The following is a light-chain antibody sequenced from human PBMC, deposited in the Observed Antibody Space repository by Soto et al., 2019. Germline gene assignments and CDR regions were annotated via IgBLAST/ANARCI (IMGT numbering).Light chain of an antibody. J-gene: IGKJ3*01. V-gene: IGKV3-20*01. CDR2: GAS. CDR3: QQYGSSLFT. Sequence: EMVLTQSPGTLSLSPGERATLSCRASQRVSNNYLAWYQQKLGQAPRLLIYGASSRSTGIPDRFSGSGSGTDFTLTISRLEPEDFAVYYCQQYGSSLFTFGPGTKVDIK. CDR1: QRVSNNY.